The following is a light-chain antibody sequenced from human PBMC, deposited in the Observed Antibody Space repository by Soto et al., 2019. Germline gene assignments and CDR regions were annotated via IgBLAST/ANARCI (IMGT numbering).Light chain of an antibody. CDR2: WAS. Sequence: DIAMTKSPDSLSVSLGERATINCKASRSLLHSSNNENHLAWYQQKPGQPPKLLIYWASTRESGVPDRFTGSGSETDFSLTISGLQAEDVAVYYCHQYYSIPLTFGGGTKVELK. CDR1: RSLLHSSNNENH. CDR3: HQYYSIPLT. V-gene: IGKV4-1*01. J-gene: IGKJ4*01.